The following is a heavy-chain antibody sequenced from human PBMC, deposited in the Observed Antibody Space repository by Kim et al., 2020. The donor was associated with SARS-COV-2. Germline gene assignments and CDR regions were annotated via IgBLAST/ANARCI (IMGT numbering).Heavy chain of an antibody. CDR2: NRSGGGT. D-gene: IGHD3-16*01. J-gene: IGHJ4*02. V-gene: IGHV1-46*01. CDR3: AKEGGH. Sequence: NRSGGGTNYAQKFQGRVTMTGDTSTNTAYMELSSLRSDDTAVYYCAKEGGHWGQGTLVTVSS.